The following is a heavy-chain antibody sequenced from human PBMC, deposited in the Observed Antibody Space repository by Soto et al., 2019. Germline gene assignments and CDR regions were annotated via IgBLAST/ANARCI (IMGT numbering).Heavy chain of an antibody. CDR3: ATRIAAAGTNYYYYGMDV. J-gene: IGHJ6*02. D-gene: IGHD6-13*01. CDR2: IDPSDSYT. CDR1: GYSFTSYW. V-gene: IGHV5-10-1*01. Sequence: RGESLKISCKGSGYSFTSYWISWVRQMPGKGLEGMGRIDPSDSYTNYSPSFQGHVTISADKSISTAYLQWSSLKASDTAMYYCATRIAAAGTNYYYYGMDVWGQGTTVTVSS.